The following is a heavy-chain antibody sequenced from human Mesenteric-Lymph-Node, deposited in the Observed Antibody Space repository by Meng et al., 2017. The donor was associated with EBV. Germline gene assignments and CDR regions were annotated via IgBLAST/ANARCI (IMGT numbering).Heavy chain of an antibody. CDR1: GFTFSNYG. V-gene: IGHV3-30*03. CDR3: AREVGTTFLLDS. Sequence: QGRRGGWGGGGAEPGRSLRPSCVASGFTFSNYGMHWVRQAPGKGLEWVAVISSDGTDKYYADSVKGRFTISRDNSKDTLHLQMNGLTAEDTAVYYCAREVGTTFLLDSWGQGTLVTVSS. D-gene: IGHD1-26*01. J-gene: IGHJ4*02. CDR2: ISSDGTDK.